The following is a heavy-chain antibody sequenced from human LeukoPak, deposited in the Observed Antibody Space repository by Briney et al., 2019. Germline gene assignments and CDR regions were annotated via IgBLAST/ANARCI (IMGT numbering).Heavy chain of an antibody. J-gene: IGHJ4*02. CDR2: IYTSGST. CDR1: GGSISSGSYY. D-gene: IGHD6-13*01. CDR3: ASVRIAAAGTDYFDY. Sequence: PSQTLSLTCTVSGGSISSGSYYWSWIRQPAGKGLEWIGRIYTSGSTNYNPSLKSRVTISVDTSKNQFSLKLSSVTAADTAVYYCASVRIAAAGTDYFDYWGQGTLVTVSS. V-gene: IGHV4-61*02.